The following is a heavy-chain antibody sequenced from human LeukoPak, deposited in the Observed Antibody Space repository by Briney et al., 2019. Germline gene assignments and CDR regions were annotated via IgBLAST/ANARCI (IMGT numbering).Heavy chain of an antibody. CDR1: GGTFSSYA. V-gene: IGHV1-69*13. D-gene: IGHD2-2*01. CDR2: IIPIFGTA. J-gene: IGHJ6*02. Sequence: VASVTVSCKASGGTFSSYAISWVRQAPGQGLEWMGGIIPIFGTANYAQKFQGRVTITADESTSTAYMELSSLRSEDTAVYYCAGGDADIVVVPAARASYYGMDVWGQGTTVTVSS. CDR3: AGGDADIVVVPAARASYYGMDV.